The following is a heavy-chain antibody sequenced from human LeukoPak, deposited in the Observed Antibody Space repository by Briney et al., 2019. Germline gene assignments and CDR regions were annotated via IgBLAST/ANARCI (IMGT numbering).Heavy chain of an antibody. J-gene: IGHJ4*02. D-gene: IGHD1-26*01. Sequence: GGSLRLSCAASGFTFSSYAMSWVRQAPGKGLEWVPAISGSGGSTYYADSVKGRFTISRDNSKNTLYLQMNSLRAEDTAVYYCAKDANSGSYYGLFDYWGQGTLVTVSS. CDR1: GFTFSSYA. CDR3: AKDANSGSYYGLFDY. CDR2: ISGSGGST. V-gene: IGHV3-23*01.